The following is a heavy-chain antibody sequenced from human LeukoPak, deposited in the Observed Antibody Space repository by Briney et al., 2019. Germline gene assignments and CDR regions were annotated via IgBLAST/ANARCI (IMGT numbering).Heavy chain of an antibody. CDR1: DDFSSKFY. V-gene: IGHV4-59*01. J-gene: IGHJ4*02. D-gene: IGHD3-10*01. CDR2: LFLSGAT. Sequence: SETLSLNCTVSDDFSSKFYWSWIRQPPGKGLEWIGHLFLSGATNYTPSLKSRLTMSVDSSKIPFSLRLTSVTAADTAVYFCARIAPLGFFDYWGQGMLVTVSS. CDR3: ARIAPLGFFDY.